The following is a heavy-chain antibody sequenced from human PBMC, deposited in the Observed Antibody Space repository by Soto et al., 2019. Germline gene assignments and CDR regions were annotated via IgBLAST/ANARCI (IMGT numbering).Heavy chain of an antibody. CDR3: ARAHYGDYGYGMDV. CDR2: IYHSGTT. D-gene: IGHD4-17*01. J-gene: IGHJ6*02. V-gene: IGHV4-30-2*01. CDR1: GGSISSGGYS. Sequence: SETLSLTCAVSGGSISSGGYSWSWLRQPPGKGLEWIGYIYHSGTTYYNPSLKSRVTISVDRSKNQFSLKLSSVTAADTAVYYCARAHYGDYGYGMDVWGQGTTVTVS.